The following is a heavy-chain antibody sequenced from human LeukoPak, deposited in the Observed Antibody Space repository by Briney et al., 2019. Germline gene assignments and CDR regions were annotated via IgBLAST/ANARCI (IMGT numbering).Heavy chain of an antibody. D-gene: IGHD5-18*01. CDR3: AREIREGFPYFDY. J-gene: IGHJ4*02. V-gene: IGHV1-2*02. Sequence: GASVKVSCKASGYTFTGYYIHWVRQAPGQGLEWMGWINPNIGGTRYAQKFQGRVTMTMDTSITTAYMEVSRLRSDDAAVYYCAREIREGFPYFDYWGQGTPVTVSS. CDR2: INPNIGGT. CDR1: GYTFTGYY.